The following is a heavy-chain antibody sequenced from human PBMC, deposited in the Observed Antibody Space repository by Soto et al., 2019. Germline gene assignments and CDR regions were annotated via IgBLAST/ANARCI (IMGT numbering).Heavy chain of an antibody. D-gene: IGHD3-22*01. V-gene: IGHV4-59*02. CDR3: ARAKYYHDSKSHCFGDP. Sequence: QVQLQESGPGLVKPSETLSLTCSVSGDSVSNYYWSWIRQSPGKGLEWIGYIIYSGTSNYNPSLKSPITTSLDMSKNQFSLKLTSVTAADTAVYYCARAKYYHDSKSHCFGDPWGQGTLVIVSS. CDR2: IIYSGTS. J-gene: IGHJ5*02. CDR1: GDSVSNYY.